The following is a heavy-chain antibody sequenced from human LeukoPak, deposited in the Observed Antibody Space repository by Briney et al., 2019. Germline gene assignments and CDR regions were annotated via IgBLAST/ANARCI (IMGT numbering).Heavy chain of an antibody. V-gene: IGHV4-34*01. Sequence: SETLSLTCAAYGGSFSGYYWSWIRQPPGKGLEWIGEINHSGSTNYNPSLKSRVTISVDTSKNQFSLKLSSVTAADTAVYYCARAYSSGWYLDFDYWGQGTLVTVSS. D-gene: IGHD6-19*01. CDR3: ARAYSSGWYLDFDY. J-gene: IGHJ4*02. CDR1: GGSFSGYY. CDR2: INHSGST.